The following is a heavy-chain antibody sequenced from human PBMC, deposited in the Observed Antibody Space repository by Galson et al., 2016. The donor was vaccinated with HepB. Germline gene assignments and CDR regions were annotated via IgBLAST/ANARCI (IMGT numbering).Heavy chain of an antibody. D-gene: IGHD6-13*01. CDR2: IWYDGSNK. Sequence: SLRISCAASGFTFSSYGMHWVRQAPGKGLDWVAVIWYDGSNKYYADSVKGRFTISRDNSKNTLYLQMNSLRAEDTAVYYCARDRGTAAAATLDYWGQGTLVTVSS. CDR3: ARDRGTAAAATLDY. CDR1: GFTFSSYG. J-gene: IGHJ4*02. V-gene: IGHV3-33*01.